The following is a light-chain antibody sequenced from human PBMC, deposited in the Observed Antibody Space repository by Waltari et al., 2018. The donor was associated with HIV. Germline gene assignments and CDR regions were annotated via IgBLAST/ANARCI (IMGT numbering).Light chain of an antibody. CDR1: GLSKQY. CDR3: GTWDSNLSAWV. J-gene: IGLJ3*02. Sequence: SYDLTQPPSVSVSPGQTATITCSGDGLSKQYVYWYHQKSGQAPVLVMDRDRERPSGIPDRFSGSKSGTSATLGITGLQTGDEADYYCGTWDSNLSAWVFGGGTKLTVL. CDR2: RDR. V-gene: IGLV3-25*03.